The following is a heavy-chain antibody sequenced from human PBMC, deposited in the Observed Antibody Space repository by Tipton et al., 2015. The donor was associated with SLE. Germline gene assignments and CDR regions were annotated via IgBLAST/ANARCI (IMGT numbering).Heavy chain of an antibody. Sequence: TLSLTCTVSGGSIGSGTYYWSWIRQPAGKGLEWIGRIYTSGNTNYNPSLKSRVTMSLDASKNQISLKLSSVTAADTAVYYCARGYNYYDSSGYYCNWFDPWGQGTLVTVSS. CDR3: ARGYNYYDSSGYYCNWFDP. V-gene: IGHV4-61*02. J-gene: IGHJ5*02. D-gene: IGHD3-22*01. CDR1: GGSIGSGTYY. CDR2: IYTSGNT.